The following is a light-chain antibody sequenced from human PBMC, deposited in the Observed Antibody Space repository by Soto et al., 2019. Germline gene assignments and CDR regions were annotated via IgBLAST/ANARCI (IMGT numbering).Light chain of an antibody. CDR2: EVT. Sequence: QSALTQPPSASGSPGQSVTISCTGTSSDVGAYKYVSWYQQYPGKAPKLMIYEVTKRPSGVPDRFSGSKSGNTASLTVSGLKAEDEADYYRTSYVGNDIWVFGGGTKVTVL. J-gene: IGLJ3*02. CDR3: TSYVGNDIWV. CDR1: SSDVGAYKY. V-gene: IGLV2-8*01.